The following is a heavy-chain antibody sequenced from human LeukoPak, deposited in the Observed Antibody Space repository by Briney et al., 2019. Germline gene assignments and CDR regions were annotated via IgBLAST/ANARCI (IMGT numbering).Heavy chain of an antibody. Sequence: PGGSLRLSCAASGFTFSGSAMHWVRQASGKGLEWVGRIRSKANSYATAYAASVKGRFTISRDDSKNTAYLQMNSLKTEDTAAYYCTSITAAAPFDYWGQGTLVTVSS. CDR1: GFTFSGSA. CDR3: TSITAAAPFDY. V-gene: IGHV3-73*01. CDR2: IRSKANSYAT. J-gene: IGHJ4*02. D-gene: IGHD6-13*01.